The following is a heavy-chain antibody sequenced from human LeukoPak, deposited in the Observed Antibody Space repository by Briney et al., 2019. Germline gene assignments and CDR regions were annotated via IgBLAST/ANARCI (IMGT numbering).Heavy chain of an antibody. CDR2: IYTSGST. Sequence: SETLSLTCTVSGGSISSYYWSWIRQPPGKGLEWIGYIYTSGSTNYNPSLKSRVTMSVDTSKNQFSLKLSSVTAADTAVYYCARDGFGGNSRGSYYGMDVWGQGTTVTVSS. CDR1: GGSISSYY. CDR3: ARDGFGGNSRGSYYGMDV. J-gene: IGHJ6*02. D-gene: IGHD2-21*02. V-gene: IGHV4-4*08.